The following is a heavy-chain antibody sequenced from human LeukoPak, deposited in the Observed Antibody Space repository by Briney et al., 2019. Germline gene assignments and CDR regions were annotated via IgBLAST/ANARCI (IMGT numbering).Heavy chain of an antibody. D-gene: IGHD6-13*01. CDR2: INHSGRT. V-gene: IGHV4-34*01. CDR3: SRDPFKAAAEPDYFDY. J-gene: IGHJ4*02. CDR1: GGSFSGYY. Sequence: SSETLSLTCAVYGGSFSGYYWSWIRQPPGKGLEWIGEINHSGRTNYNPSLKSRVTISVDTSKNQFSLKRSSVTAADTAGYYCSRDPFKAAAEPDYFDYWGQGALVTVSS.